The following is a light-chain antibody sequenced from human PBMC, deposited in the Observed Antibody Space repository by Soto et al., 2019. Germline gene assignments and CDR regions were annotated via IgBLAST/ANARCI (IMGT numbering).Light chain of an antibody. J-gene: IGKJ5*01. V-gene: IGKV1-39*01. CDR3: QQSHSTSIT. CDR1: QSISNY. Sequence: DIQMTQSPSSLSASVGDRVTITCRASQSISNYLNLYQQKPGKAPNLLIYAASTLQSGVPSRFSGSGSGTDFTLTISSLQPEDFATYYSQQSHSTSITFGQGTRLEIK. CDR2: AAS.